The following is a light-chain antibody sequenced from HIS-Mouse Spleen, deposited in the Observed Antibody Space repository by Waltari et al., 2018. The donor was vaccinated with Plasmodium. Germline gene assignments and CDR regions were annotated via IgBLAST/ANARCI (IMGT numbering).Light chain of an antibody. CDR2: VAS. Sequence: EIVMTQSPATLSLSPGERATLSCRASQSVSSNLAWYQQKPGQAPRLLIYVASNRATGIPARFSGSGSGTEFTLTISSLQSEDFAVYYCQQYNNWSFTFGPGTKVDIK. CDR1: QSVSSN. J-gene: IGKJ3*01. V-gene: IGKV3-15*01. CDR3: QQYNNWSFT.